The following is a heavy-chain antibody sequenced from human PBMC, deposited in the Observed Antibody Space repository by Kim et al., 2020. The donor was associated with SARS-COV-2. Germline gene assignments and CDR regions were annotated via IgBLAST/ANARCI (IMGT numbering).Heavy chain of an antibody. Sequence: QGRVTITADESTSTAYMELSSLRSEDTAVYYCARDVGAEPGYYYYGMDVWGQGTTVTVSS. V-gene: IGHV1-69*01. J-gene: IGHJ6*02. D-gene: IGHD3-16*01. CDR3: ARDVGAEPGYYYYGMDV.